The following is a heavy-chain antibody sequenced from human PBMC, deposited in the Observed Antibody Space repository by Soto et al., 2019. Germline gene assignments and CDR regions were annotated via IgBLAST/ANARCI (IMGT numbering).Heavy chain of an antibody. CDR1: GFTFSSYA. CDR3: AKDGYSSSWYVYYYYGMDV. D-gene: IGHD6-13*01. V-gene: IGHV3-23*01. CDR2: ISGSGGST. J-gene: IGHJ6*02. Sequence: GGSMRLSSAASGFTFSSYAMRRVRPAPGKGLEWVSAISGSGGSTYYADSVKGRFTISRDNSKNTLYLQMNSLRAEDTAVYYCAKDGYSSSWYVYYYYGMDVWGQGTTVTVS.